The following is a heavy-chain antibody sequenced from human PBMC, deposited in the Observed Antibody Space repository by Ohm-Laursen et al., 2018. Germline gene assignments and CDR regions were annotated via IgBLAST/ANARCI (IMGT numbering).Heavy chain of an antibody. CDR2: VNPSGGGT. CDR1: GYTFTAYY. Sequence: ASVKVSCKTSGYTFTAYYIHWVRQAPGQGLEWMGWVNPSGGGTNYAPSYQGRVSMTSDTSISTAYMELYSLTSEDTATYYCARAVRYQLLSDPWGQGTLVTVSS. J-gene: IGHJ5*02. D-gene: IGHD4-23*01. CDR3: ARAVRYQLLSDP. V-gene: IGHV1-2*02.